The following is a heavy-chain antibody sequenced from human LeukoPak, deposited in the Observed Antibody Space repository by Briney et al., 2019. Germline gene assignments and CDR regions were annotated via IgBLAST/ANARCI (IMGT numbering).Heavy chain of an antibody. CDR2: IWDAVSNK. J-gene: IGHJ4*02. Sequence: GRSLRLSCAASGLTFCTFGMHSVRQAPGHGLEWRAVIWDAVSNKSDADSVKCRFACSRPNSNNTLYLQMTSLRVEDTAVYYCARGFFGSGYYYDSWQVDYWGQGTLVTVSS. CDR1: GLTFCTFG. CDR3: ARGFFGSGYYYDSWQVDY. D-gene: IGHD3-22*01. V-gene: IGHV3-33*01.